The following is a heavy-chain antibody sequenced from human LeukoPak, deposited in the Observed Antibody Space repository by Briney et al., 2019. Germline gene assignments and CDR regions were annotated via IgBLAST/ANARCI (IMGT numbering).Heavy chain of an antibody. CDR1: GYTFTSYY. D-gene: IGHD3-10*01. Sequence: GASVKVSCKASGYTFTSYYMHWVRQAPGQGLEWMGIINPSGGSTSYAQKFQGRITMTRDTSTSTVYMELSSLRSEDTAVYYCARDSGNFHYDMDVWGQGTTVIVSS. V-gene: IGHV1-46*01. J-gene: IGHJ6*02. CDR2: INPSGGST. CDR3: ARDSGNFHYDMDV.